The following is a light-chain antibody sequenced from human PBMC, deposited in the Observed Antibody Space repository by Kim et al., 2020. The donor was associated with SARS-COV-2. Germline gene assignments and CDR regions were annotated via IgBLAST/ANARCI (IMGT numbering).Light chain of an antibody. CDR2: EKP. V-gene: IGLV3-19*01. Sequence: VALGQTVRITCKGDSLRSNYASWYQQKPGRAPVLVIYEKPNRPSGIPDRFSGSSSANTASLTITGAQAEDEADYYCNSRDSSGHRVFGTGTKVSVL. J-gene: IGLJ1*01. CDR3: NSRDSSGHRV. CDR1: SLRSNY.